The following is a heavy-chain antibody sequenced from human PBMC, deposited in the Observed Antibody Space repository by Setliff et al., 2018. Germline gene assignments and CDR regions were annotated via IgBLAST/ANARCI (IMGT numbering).Heavy chain of an antibody. CDR1: GGSFSGYY. J-gene: IGHJ4*02. CDR2: INHSGST. Sequence: SETLSLTCAVYGGSFSGYYWSWIRQPPGKGLEWIGEINHSGSTNYNPSLKSRVTISVDTSKNQFSLKLSSVTAADTAVYYCARDRITMVRGVYDYWGQGTPVTVSS. V-gene: IGHV4-34*01. D-gene: IGHD3-10*01. CDR3: ARDRITMVRGVYDY.